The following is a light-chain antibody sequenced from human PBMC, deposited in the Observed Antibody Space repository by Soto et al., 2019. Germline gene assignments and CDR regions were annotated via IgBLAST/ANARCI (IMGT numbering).Light chain of an antibody. V-gene: IGKV1-39*01. CDR3: PDRSSPPLP. J-gene: IGKJ4*01. Sequence: DVHMTQYPSSLSASVGDRVTITCRASQSISSYLNWYQQKPGKAPKLLIYAASSLQSGVPSRFSGSGSGTDLTLTISSLQPEDFATYYSPDRSSPPLPFAGGTK. CDR2: AAS. CDR1: QSISSY.